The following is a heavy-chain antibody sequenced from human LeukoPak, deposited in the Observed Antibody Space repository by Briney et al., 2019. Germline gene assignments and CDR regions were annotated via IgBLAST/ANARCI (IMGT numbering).Heavy chain of an antibody. CDR3: ARISRREDYYDSSGYYYTIGY. CDR2: IDWDDDK. J-gene: IGHJ4*02. V-gene: IGHV2-70*11. D-gene: IGHD3-22*01. CDR1: GFSLSTSGMC. Sequence: SGPTLVNPTQTLTLTCTISGFSLSTSGMCVSWIRQPPGKALEWLARIDWDDDKYYSTSLKTRLTISKDTSKNQVVLTMTNMDPVDTATYYCARISRREDYYDSSGYYYTIGYWGQGTLVTVSS.